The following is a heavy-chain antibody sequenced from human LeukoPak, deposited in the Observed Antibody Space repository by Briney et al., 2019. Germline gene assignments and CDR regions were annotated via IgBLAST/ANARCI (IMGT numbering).Heavy chain of an antibody. CDR1: GFTFSSYA. CDR2: ISGSGVSA. D-gene: IGHD6-19*01. J-gene: IGHJ4*02. Sequence: GGSLRLSCAASGFTFSSYAMSWLRQTPGKGLEWVSTISGSGVSAYYGDAVYADSVKGRFTISRDDSKNTLHLQMDSLRVEDTAIYYCAKDPAVFHGGSGWHHFDYWGLGTLVTVSS. V-gene: IGHV3-23*01. CDR3: AKDPAVFHGGSGWHHFDY.